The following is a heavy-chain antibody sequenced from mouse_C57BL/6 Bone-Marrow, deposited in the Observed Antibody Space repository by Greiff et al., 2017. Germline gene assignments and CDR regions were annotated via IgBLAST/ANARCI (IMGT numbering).Heavy chain of an antibody. CDR3: ARKGGHYAMDY. V-gene: IGHV1-69*01. Sequence: QVQLQQPGAELVMPGASVKLSCKASGYTFTSYWMHWVKQRPGQGLEWIGEIDPSDSYTNYNQKFKGKSTLTVDKSSSTAYMQLSSLTSADSAVYYCARKGGHYAMDYWGQGTSVTVSS. D-gene: IGHD3-3*01. J-gene: IGHJ4*01. CDR1: GYTFTSYW. CDR2: IDPSDSYT.